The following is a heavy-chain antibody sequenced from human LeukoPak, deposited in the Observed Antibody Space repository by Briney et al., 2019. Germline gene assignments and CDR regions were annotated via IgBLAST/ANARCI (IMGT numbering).Heavy chain of an antibody. Sequence: SETLSLTCTVSGGSISSSVYYWGWLRPPPEKGLEWIGSFYYGGSIHYNPSLKRRVTICDKTTKTELSLKKRSVTAAAAAVYSCASLPAGYYYMDVWGKGTTVSVS. V-gene: IGHV4-39*01. CDR1: GGSISSSVYY. CDR3: ASLPAGYYYMDV. CDR2: FYYGGSI. J-gene: IGHJ6*03.